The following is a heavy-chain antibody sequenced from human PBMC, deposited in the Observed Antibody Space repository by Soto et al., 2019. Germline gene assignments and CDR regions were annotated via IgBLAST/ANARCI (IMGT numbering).Heavy chain of an antibody. Sequence: PSETLSLTCTVSGGSVSSGDYYWSWIRQPPGKGLEWIGYISDSGSTYYNPSLKSRVTISVDTSKNQFSLKLSSVTAADTAVYYWARDNTVTRRYYYYGMDVWGQGTTVTVSS. CDR3: ARDNTVTRRYYYYGMDV. J-gene: IGHJ6*02. D-gene: IGHD4-17*01. CDR1: GGSVSSGDYY. CDR2: ISDSGST. V-gene: IGHV4-30-4*01.